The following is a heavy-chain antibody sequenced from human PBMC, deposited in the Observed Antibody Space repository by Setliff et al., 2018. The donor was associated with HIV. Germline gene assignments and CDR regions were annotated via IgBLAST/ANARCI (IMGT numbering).Heavy chain of an antibody. D-gene: IGHD2-15*01. CDR1: GYTFISYG. Sequence: GASVKVSCKASGYTFISYGITWVRQAPGQGLEWMGWISAYNGNTNYAQKFQGRVTMTRDTSISTAYLELSRLRSDDTAVYYCARDRENGEYCSGGGCYQDYWGQGTLVTVSS. CDR3: ARDRENGEYCSGGGCYQDY. J-gene: IGHJ4*02. V-gene: IGHV1-18*01. CDR2: ISAYNGNT.